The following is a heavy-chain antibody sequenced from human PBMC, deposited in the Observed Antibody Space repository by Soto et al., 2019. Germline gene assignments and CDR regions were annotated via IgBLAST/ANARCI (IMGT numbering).Heavy chain of an antibody. D-gene: IGHD4-17*01. CDR2: IGTAGDT. Sequence: GSLRLSCAASGFTFSSYDMHWVRQATGKGLEWVSAIGTAGDTYYPGSVKGRFTISRENAKNSLYLQMNSLRAEDTAVYYCARGSATVAHFDYWGQGTLVTVSS. V-gene: IGHV3-13*01. CDR1: GFTFSSYD. J-gene: IGHJ4*02. CDR3: ARGSATVAHFDY.